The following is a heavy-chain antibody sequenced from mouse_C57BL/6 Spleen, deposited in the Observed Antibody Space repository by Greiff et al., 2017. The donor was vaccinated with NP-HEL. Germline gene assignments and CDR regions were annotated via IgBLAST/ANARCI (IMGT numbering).Heavy chain of an antibody. V-gene: IGHV2-6-1*01. CDR1: GFSLTSYG. CDR3: ARHDYDGYSWFAY. CDR2: IWSDGST. Sequence: VQLQQSGPGLVAPSQSLSITCTASGFSLTSYGVHWVRQPPGKGLEWLVVIWSDGSTTYNSELNSRLSISKDNSKSQVFLKMNSLQTDDTAMYYCARHDYDGYSWFAYWGQGTLVTVSA. J-gene: IGHJ3*01. D-gene: IGHD2-3*01.